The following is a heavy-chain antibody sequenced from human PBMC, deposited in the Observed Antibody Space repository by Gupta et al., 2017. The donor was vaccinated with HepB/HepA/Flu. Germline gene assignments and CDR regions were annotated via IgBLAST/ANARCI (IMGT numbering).Heavy chain of an antibody. CDR2: FDPEDGDT. CDR1: GYTLRELS. Sequence: QVQQVQSGAEVKKPGASVKFSCKITGYTLRELSMHWVRQAPGKGPEWMGGFDPEDGDTIYSQKFQGRLTLTEDTSTDTAYMELRSLTSDDTAVYYCAAWSGYYDCDDFEIWGQGTMVTVSS. D-gene: IGHD3-3*01. V-gene: IGHV1-24*01. CDR3: AAWSGYYDCDDFEI. J-gene: IGHJ3*02.